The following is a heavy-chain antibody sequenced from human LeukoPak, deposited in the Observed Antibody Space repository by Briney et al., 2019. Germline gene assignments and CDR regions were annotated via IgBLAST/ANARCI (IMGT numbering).Heavy chain of an antibody. V-gene: IGHV1-18*01. CDR2: TSAYNGNT. D-gene: IGHD6-19*01. J-gene: IGHJ4*02. Sequence: ASVTVSCTASGYTFTSYGISWVRQAPGQGLEWMGWTSAYNGNTNYAQKLQGRVTMTTDTSTSTAYMELRSLRSDDPAVYYCARDIGYSSGWCRGDFDYWGQGTLVTVSS. CDR1: GYTFTSYG. CDR3: ARDIGYSSGWCRGDFDY.